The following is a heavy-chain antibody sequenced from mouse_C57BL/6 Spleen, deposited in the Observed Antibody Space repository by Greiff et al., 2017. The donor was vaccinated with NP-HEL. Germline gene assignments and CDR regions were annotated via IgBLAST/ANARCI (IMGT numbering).Heavy chain of an antibody. CDR1: GFTFSSYA. D-gene: IGHD4-1*01. CDR2: ISDGGSYT. Sequence: EVKLVESGGGLVKPGGSLKLSCAASGFTFSSYAMSWVRQTPEKRLEWVATISDGGSYTYYPDNVKGRFTISRDNAKNNLYLQMSHLKSEDTAMYYCARVSGKGKDYFDYWGQGTTLTVSS. CDR3: ARVSGKGKDYFDY. J-gene: IGHJ2*01. V-gene: IGHV5-4*03.